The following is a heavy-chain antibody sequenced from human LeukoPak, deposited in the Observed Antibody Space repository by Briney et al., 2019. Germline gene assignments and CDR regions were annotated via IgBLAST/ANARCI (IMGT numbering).Heavy chain of an antibody. J-gene: IGHJ6*03. CDR2: MNPNSGNT. D-gene: IGHD2-2*01. CDR1: GYTFTSYD. Sequence: ASVKVSCKASGYTFTSYDINWVRQATGQGLEWMGWMNPNSGNTGYAQKFQGRVTITRNTSISTAFMELSSLRSEDTAVYYCARGPAAVHYYYYYMDVWGKGTTVTVSS. V-gene: IGHV1-8*03. CDR3: ARGPAAVHYYYYYMDV.